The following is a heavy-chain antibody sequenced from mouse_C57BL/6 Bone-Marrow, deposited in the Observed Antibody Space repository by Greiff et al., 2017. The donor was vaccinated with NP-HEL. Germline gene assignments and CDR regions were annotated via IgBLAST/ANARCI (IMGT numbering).Heavy chain of an antibody. CDR2: IYPGDGDT. CDR3: ARGDYGSSRFGFAMDY. D-gene: IGHD1-1*01. V-gene: IGHV1-80*01. Sequence: VQLQQSGAELVEPGASVKISCKASGYAFSNYWMNWVKQRPEKGLEWIGQIYPGDGDTNHNGKFKGKASLTADKSSSTAYMQLSSLTSEDSAVYFCARGDYGSSRFGFAMDYWGQGTSVTVSS. J-gene: IGHJ4*01. CDR1: GYAFSNYW.